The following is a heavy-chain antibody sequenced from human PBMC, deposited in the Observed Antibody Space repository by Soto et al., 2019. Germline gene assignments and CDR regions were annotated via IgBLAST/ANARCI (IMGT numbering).Heavy chain of an antibody. CDR2: ISGHNGNT. CDR3: ARLRNLYYYFYLDV. CDR1: GYTFANFG. J-gene: IGHJ6*03. Sequence: ASVKVSCKATGYTFANFGIGWVRQAPGQGLEWMGWISGHNGNTNYAQNFQGRVIMTTDTSTSTAYMELRSLKSDDTAMYYCARLRNLYYYFYLDVWGNGTTVTVSS. V-gene: IGHV1-18*01.